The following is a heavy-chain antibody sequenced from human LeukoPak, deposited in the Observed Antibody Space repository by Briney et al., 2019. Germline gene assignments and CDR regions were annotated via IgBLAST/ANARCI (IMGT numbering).Heavy chain of an antibody. CDR1: GFTFSSYE. CDR3: ARETQGLDF. J-gene: IGHJ4*01. D-gene: IGHD4-23*01. Sequence: GGSLRLSCAASGFTFSSYEMNWVRQAPGKGLEWVSYISSSGSTIYYADSVKGRFTISRDNAKNSLYLQMNSLRVEDTALYFCARETQGLDFWGQGILVTVSS. CDR2: ISSSGSTI. V-gene: IGHV3-48*03.